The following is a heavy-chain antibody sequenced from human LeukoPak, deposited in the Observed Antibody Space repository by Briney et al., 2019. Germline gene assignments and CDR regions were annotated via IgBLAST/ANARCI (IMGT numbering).Heavy chain of an antibody. CDR2: SYYNGTT. CDR1: GFTFSSYS. J-gene: IGHJ4*02. D-gene: IGHD3-3*01. V-gene: IGHV4-39*01. Sequence: GSLRLSCAASGFTFSSYSMNWIRQPPGKGLEWIGSSYYNGTTYYDPSLKSRVTISVDTSKNQFSLKLTSVTAADTALYYCARQLRFLEWYPNFDYWGQGTLVTVSS. CDR3: ARQLRFLEWYPNFDY.